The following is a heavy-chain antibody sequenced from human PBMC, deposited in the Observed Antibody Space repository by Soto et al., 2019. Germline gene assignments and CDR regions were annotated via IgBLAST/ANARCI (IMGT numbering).Heavy chain of an antibody. CDR3: ARTIFAAFDYDAFDI. CDR2: IYSDGTT. J-gene: IGHJ3*02. CDR1: GFTVTNTY. D-gene: IGHD3-16*01. V-gene: IGHV3-66*01. Sequence: EVQLVESGGNLVQPGGSLRLSCAASGFTVTNTYMNWVRQAPGKGLEWVSVIYSDGTTYYADSVEGRFAMSKDNSENTVDLQMNNLRAEDTAVYYCARTIFAAFDYDAFDIWGQGEMVTVSS.